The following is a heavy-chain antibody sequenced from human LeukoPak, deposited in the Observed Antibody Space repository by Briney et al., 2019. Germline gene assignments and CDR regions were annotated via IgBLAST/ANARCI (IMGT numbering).Heavy chain of an antibody. J-gene: IGHJ3*02. CDR1: GGSISSYY. Sequence: SETLSLTCTVSGGSISSYYWSWIRHPPGKGLEWIGYMYHSGSTNYNPSLKSRVTISVDTSKNQFSLKLSSVTAADTAVYYCARVTTLFGVVSDAFDIWGQGTMVTVSS. V-gene: IGHV4-59*01. CDR2: MYHSGST. CDR3: ARVTTLFGVVSDAFDI. D-gene: IGHD3-3*01.